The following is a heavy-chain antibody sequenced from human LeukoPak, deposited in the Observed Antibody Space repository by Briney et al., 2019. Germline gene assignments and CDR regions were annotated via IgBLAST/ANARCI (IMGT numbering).Heavy chain of an antibody. CDR1: GGSFSGYS. CDR2: INHSGST. V-gene: IGHV4-34*01. CDR3: ARAHYCDYGGSDY. D-gene: IGHD4-17*01. Sequence: SETLSLTCAVYGGSFSGYSWSWIRQPPGKGLEWIGEINHSGSTYYNPSLKSRVTISVDMSKNQFSLKLTSVTAAETAVYYCARAHYCDYGGSDYWGQGTLVTVSS. J-gene: IGHJ4*02.